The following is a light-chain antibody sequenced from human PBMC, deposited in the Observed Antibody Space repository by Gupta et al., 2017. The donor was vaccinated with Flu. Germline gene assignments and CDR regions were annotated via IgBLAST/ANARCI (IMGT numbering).Light chain of an antibody. CDR2: LGS. V-gene: IGKV2-28*01. CDR3: MQGLQTLPYT. Sequence: VLTQSPLSLSVIPGEPASISCRSSQSLLHRNGFNYLDWYLQRPGQSPQLLISLGSNRSSGVPDRFSGRGSGTDFTMTISRVEAEDVGIYYCMQGLQTLPYTFGQGTKLQIK. CDR1: QSLLHRNGFNY. J-gene: IGKJ2*01.